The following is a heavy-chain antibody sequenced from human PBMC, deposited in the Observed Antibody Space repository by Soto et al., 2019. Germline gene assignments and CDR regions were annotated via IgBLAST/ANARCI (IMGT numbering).Heavy chain of an antibody. J-gene: IGHJ4*01. D-gene: IGHD4-17*01. CDR3: ARGADYGDTVREYFFDF. Sequence: QVQLHQSGPGLVKPTQTLSLSCTVSGVSINNDPYFWSWIRQHPGKGLEWIGYIYSSGTTYFNPSRLSRVSMSPDTSGNQFSLRLTSVTAADTAVYYCARGADYGDTVREYFFDFWGQGALVTVSS. V-gene: IGHV4-31*03. CDR1: GVSINNDPYF. CDR2: IYSSGTT.